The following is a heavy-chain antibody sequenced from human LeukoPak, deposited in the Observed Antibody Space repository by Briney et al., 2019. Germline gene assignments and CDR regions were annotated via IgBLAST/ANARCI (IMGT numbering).Heavy chain of an antibody. CDR3: ARPSVAGSTDY. CDR1: GGSISSSNW. V-gene: IGHV4-4*02. J-gene: IGHJ4*02. Sequence: PSGTLSLTCAVSGGSISSSNWWSWVRQPPGKGLEWIGEIYHSGSTYYTPSLKSRVTISVDTSKNQFSLKLSSVTAADTAVYYCARPSVAGSTDYWGQGTLVTVSS. CDR2: IYHSGST. D-gene: IGHD6-19*01.